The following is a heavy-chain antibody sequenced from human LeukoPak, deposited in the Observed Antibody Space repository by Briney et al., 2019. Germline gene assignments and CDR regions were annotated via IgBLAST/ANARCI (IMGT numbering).Heavy chain of an antibody. CDR1: GFPFSSYS. CDR3: ARGGDYDIWTGYPHYYYYGMDV. V-gene: IGHV3-21*01. D-gene: IGHD3-9*01. CDR2: ISSSSSYI. Sequence: KAGGSLRLFCAASGFPFSSYSMNWVRQAPGKGLEWVSSISSSSSYIYYAHSVKGRFTISRDNAKNSLYLQMNSLRAEDTAVYYRARGGDYDIWTGYPHYYYYGMDVWGQGTTVTVSS. J-gene: IGHJ6*02.